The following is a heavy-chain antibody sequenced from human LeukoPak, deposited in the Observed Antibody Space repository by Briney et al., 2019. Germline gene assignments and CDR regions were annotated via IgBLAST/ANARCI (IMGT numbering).Heavy chain of an antibody. CDR2: ISAYNGNT. D-gene: IGHD6-13*01. V-gene: IGHV1-18*01. CDR1: GYTFTSYG. J-gene: IGHJ4*02. Sequence: ASVKVSCMASGYTFTSYGISWVRQAPGQGLEWMGWISAYNGNTNYAQKFQGRVTMTTDTSTSSAYMELRSLRCDDTAVYYCARGFRYIAAVVWPIDYWGQGTLVTVSS. CDR3: ARGFRYIAAVVWPIDY.